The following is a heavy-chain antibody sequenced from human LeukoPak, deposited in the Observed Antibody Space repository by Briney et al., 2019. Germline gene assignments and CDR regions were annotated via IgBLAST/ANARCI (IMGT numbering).Heavy chain of an antibody. CDR2: IYSGGST. D-gene: IGHD6-6*01. CDR3: ARQGSSSSSLDY. Sequence: GGSLRLSCAASGFTISSNYMSWVRQAPGKGLEWVSVIYSGGSTYYADSVKGRLTISRDNSKNTLYLQMNSLRAEDTAVYYCARQGSSSSSLDYWGQGTLVTVSS. V-gene: IGHV3-53*01. J-gene: IGHJ4*02. CDR1: GFTISSNY.